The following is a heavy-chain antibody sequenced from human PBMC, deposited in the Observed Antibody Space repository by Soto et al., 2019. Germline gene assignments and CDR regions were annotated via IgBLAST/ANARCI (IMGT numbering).Heavy chain of an antibody. Sequence: LRLSCAASGFTLSSYGMSWVRQAPGKGLEWVSAIRGSDGSTYYADSVKGRFTISRDNSKNTLYLQMNSLRVEDTAVYYCAKDVNYDMLAGYYFYWGQGTLVT. CDR1: GFTLSSYG. J-gene: IGHJ4*02. D-gene: IGHD3-9*01. V-gene: IGHV3-23*01. CDR3: AKDVNYDMLAGYYFY. CDR2: IRGSDGST.